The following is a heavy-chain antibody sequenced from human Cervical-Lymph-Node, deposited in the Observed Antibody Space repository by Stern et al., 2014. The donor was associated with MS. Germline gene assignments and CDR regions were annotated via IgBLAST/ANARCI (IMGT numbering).Heavy chain of an antibody. CDR2: IWYDGNNK. J-gene: IGHJ4*02. D-gene: IGHD4-17*01. CDR3: ARGYYAEYDLLHSDY. CDR1: GFTLSNYG. V-gene: IGHV3-33*01. Sequence: VQLVESGGGVVQPGGSLRLSCAASGFTLSNYGMHWVRQAPGKGLEWVAVIWYDGNNKYYAESVKGRFTISRDNSKNTLYLQMNSLRAEDTSVYYCARGYYAEYDLLHSDYWGQGTLVTVSS.